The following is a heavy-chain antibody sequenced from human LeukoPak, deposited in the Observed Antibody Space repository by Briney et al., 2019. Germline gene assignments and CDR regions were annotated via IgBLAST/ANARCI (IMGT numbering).Heavy chain of an antibody. CDR1: GFTFSSYG. CDR3: ARWGYCSSTSCYTDYYYYMDV. V-gene: IGHV3-30*02. CDR2: IRYDGSNK. J-gene: IGHJ6*03. D-gene: IGHD2-2*02. Sequence: GGSLRLSCAASGFTFSSYGMHWVRQAPGKGLEWVAFIRYDGSNKYYADSVKGRFTISRDNSKNTLYLQMNSLRAEDTAVYYCARWGYCSSTSCYTDYYYYMDVWGKGTTVTVSS.